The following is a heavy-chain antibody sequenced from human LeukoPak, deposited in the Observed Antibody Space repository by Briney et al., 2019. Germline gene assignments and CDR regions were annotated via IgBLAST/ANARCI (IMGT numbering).Heavy chain of an antibody. CDR3: ARDGVVVPAEGMDV. CDR1: GYTFTGYY. CDR2: INPNSGGT. Sequence: GASVKVSCKASGYTFTGYYMHWVRQAPGQGLEWVGWINPNSGGTNYAQKFQGRVTMTRDTYISTAYMELSRLRSDDTAVYYCARDGVVVPAEGMDVWGQGTTVTVSS. D-gene: IGHD2-2*01. V-gene: IGHV1-2*02. J-gene: IGHJ6*02.